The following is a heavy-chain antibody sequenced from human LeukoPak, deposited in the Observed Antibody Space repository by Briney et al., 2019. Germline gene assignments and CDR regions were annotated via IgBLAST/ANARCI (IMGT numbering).Heavy chain of an antibody. D-gene: IGHD6-13*01. CDR3: ACTSGYSSSWSPYYFDY. Sequence: GGSLRLSCAASGFTFSSYEMNWVRQAPGKGLVWVSYISSSGSTIYYADSVKGRFTISRDNAKNSLYLQMNSLRAEDTAVYYCACTSGYSSSWSPYYFDYWGQGTLVTVSS. CDR2: ISSSGSTI. V-gene: IGHV3-48*03. J-gene: IGHJ4*02. CDR1: GFTFSSYE.